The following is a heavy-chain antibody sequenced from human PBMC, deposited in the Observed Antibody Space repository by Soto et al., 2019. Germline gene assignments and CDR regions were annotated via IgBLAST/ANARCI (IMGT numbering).Heavy chain of an antibody. CDR2: IYHSGST. CDR3: ARAMTTVTTIDY. Sequence: TLPLTCAVSGGSISSGGYSWSWIRQPPGKGLEWIGYIYHSGSTYYNPSLKSRVTISVDRSKNQFSLKLSSVTAADTAVYYCARAMTTVTTIDYWGQGTLVTVSP. CDR1: GGSISSGGYS. D-gene: IGHD4-17*01. V-gene: IGHV4-30-2*01. J-gene: IGHJ4*02.